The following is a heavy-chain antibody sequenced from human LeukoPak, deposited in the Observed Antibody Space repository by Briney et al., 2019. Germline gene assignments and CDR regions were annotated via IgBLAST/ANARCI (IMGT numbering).Heavy chain of an antibody. V-gene: IGHV3-74*03. CDR2: ITPDRTTT. D-gene: IGHD1-14*01. Sequence: GGSLRLSCAASGYTFSSFWMHWVRQVPGKGLVWVSRITPDRTTTAYEDSVTGRFTISKDSVNNTQFLQMNSLRGEDTAVYYCSRDTYCPEDYWGQGALVTVSS. CDR3: SRDTYCPEDY. J-gene: IGHJ4*02. CDR1: GYTFSSFW.